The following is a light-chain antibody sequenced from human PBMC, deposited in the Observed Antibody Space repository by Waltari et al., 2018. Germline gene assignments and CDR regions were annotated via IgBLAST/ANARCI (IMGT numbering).Light chain of an antibody. Sequence: SYDLTQLPSVSVSPGQTARITCSGDALPKQYVYWYQQGPGQAPVMVISKDTERPAGTPERFAGSSSGTTVTMIITGVLAEDEADYYCQSADNTGAWVFGGGTTLTVL. V-gene: IGLV3-25*03. J-gene: IGLJ3*02. CDR3: QSADNTGAWV. CDR2: KDT. CDR1: ALPKQY.